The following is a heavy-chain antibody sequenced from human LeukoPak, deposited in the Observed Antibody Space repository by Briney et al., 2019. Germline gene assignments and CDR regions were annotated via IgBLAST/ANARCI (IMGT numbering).Heavy chain of an antibody. V-gene: IGHV4-34*01. CDR2: INHSGST. CDR1: GGSFSGYY. J-gene: IGHJ6*04. D-gene: IGHD3-10*01. CDR3: ARGEGSGSHYYYYYGMDV. Sequence: PSETLSLTCAVYGGSFSGYYWSWIRQPPGKGLEWIGEINHSGSTNYNPSLKSRVTISVDTSKNQFSLKLSCVTAADTAVYYCARGEGSGSHYYYYYGMDVWGKGTTVTVSS.